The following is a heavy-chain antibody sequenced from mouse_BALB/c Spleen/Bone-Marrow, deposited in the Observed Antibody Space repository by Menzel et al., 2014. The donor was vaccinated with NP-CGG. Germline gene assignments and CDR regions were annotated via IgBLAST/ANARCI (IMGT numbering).Heavy chain of an antibody. Sequence: QVQLKESGAELVRPGVSVKISCKGSGYTFTDYDLHWVKQSHARSLEWIGVINTYYGDTTYNPKFKGKATMTVDKSSTTAYMELARLTSEDSAIYYCARWDFGSHCFDYWGQGTSLTVSS. CDR1: GYTFTDYD. D-gene: IGHD1-1*01. V-gene: IGHV1S137*01. CDR2: INTYYGDT. J-gene: IGHJ2*02. CDR3: ARWDFGSHCFDY.